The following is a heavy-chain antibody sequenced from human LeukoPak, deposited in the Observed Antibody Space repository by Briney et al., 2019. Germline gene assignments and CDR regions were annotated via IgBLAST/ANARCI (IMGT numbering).Heavy chain of an antibody. V-gene: IGHV1-69*05. D-gene: IGHD3-10*01. J-gene: IGHJ6*03. CDR3: ARAMVRGAPAYMDV. CDR1: GGTFSSYA. Sequence: GSSVKVSCKASGGTFSSYAISWVRQAPGQGLEWMGGIIPIFGTANYAQKFQGRATITTDESTSTAYMELSSLRSEDTAVYYCARAMVRGAPAYMDVWGKGTTVTVSS. CDR2: IIPIFGTA.